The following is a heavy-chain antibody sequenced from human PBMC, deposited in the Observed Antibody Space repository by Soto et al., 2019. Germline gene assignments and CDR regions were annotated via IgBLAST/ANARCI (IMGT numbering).Heavy chain of an antibody. CDR1: GYTFTSYG. V-gene: IGHV1-18*01. J-gene: IGHJ4*02. Sequence: GASVKVSCKASGYTFTSYGISWVRQAPGQGLEWMGWISAYNGNTNYAQKLQGRVTMTTDASTSTAYMELRSLRSDDTAVYYCASGPLILEWLLPHYWGQGTLVTVPQ. CDR3: ASGPLILEWLLPHY. D-gene: IGHD3-3*01. CDR2: ISAYNGNT.